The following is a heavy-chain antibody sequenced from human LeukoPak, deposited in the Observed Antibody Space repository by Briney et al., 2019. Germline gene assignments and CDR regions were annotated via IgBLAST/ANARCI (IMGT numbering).Heavy chain of an antibody. CDR3: ARDEYCSGGSCFSPHAFDI. CDR1: GFTFSSYG. Sequence: TGRSLRLSCAASGFTFSSYGMHWVRQAPGKGLEWVAVIWYDGSNKYYADSVKGRFIISRDNSKNTLYLQMNSLRAEDTAMYYCARDEYCSGGSCFSPHAFDIWGQGTMVTVSS. CDR2: IWYDGSNK. J-gene: IGHJ3*02. D-gene: IGHD2-15*01. V-gene: IGHV3-33*01.